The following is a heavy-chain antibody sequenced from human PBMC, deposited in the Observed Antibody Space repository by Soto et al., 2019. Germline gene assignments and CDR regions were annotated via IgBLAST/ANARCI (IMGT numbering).Heavy chain of an antibody. D-gene: IGHD2-15*01. CDR3: APLTVSLSGPYGIHV. J-gene: IGHJ6*02. Sequence: SENLSLTCSVSGYSVSSSDYYWAWIRQPPGKGLEWIGSMFYSGLTYYNPSLKSRVTLSVDTSKNQFSVRLNSVTAADTAVYYCAPLTVSLSGPYGIHVWGQGTTVTVSS. V-gene: IGHV4-39*01. CDR1: GYSVSSSDYY. CDR2: MFYSGLT.